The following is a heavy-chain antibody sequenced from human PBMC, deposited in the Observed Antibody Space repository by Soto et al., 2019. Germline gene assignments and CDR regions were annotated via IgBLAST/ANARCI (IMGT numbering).Heavy chain of an antibody. Sequence: SETLSLTCAVSGGSISSGGYSWSWIRQPPGKGLEWIGYIYHSGSTYYNPSLKSRVTISVDRSKNQFSLKLSSVTAADTAVYYCARVHYDTNYYFDYWGQGTLVTVSS. CDR2: IYHSGST. J-gene: IGHJ4*02. CDR3: ARVHYDTNYYFDY. D-gene: IGHD3-3*01. CDR1: GGSISSGGYS. V-gene: IGHV4-30-2*01.